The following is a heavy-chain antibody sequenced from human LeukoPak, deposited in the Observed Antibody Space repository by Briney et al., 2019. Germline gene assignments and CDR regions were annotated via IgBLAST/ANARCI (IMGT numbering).Heavy chain of an antibody. CDR3: PREMVYAILAGWFDP. CDR2: IYTSGST. Sequence: SETLSLTCTVSGGSISSYYWSWIRQPAGKGLEWIGRIYTSGSTNYSPSLKSRVTMSVDTSKNQFSLKLSSVTAADTAVYYCPREMVYAILAGWFDPWGQGTLVTVSS. V-gene: IGHV4-4*07. CDR1: GGSISSYY. J-gene: IGHJ5*02. D-gene: IGHD2-8*01.